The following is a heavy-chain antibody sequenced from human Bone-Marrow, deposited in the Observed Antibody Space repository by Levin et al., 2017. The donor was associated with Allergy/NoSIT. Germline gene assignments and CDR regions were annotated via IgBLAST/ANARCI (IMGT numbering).Heavy chain of an antibody. V-gene: IGHV3-30*18. Sequence: SGGSLRLSCAASGFSFRDYGMHWVRQAPGKGLEWVAVISYDGNKKNYGDSVKGRVTISRDNSNNILYLQMNSLRAEDTAVYYCAKAYAPEIKSRWWATHRRDNYYFYMDLWGKGTTVTVSS. D-gene: IGHD5-24*01. CDR2: ISYDGNKK. J-gene: IGHJ6*03. CDR3: AKAYAPEIKSRWWATHRRDNYYFYMDL. CDR1: GFSFRDYG.